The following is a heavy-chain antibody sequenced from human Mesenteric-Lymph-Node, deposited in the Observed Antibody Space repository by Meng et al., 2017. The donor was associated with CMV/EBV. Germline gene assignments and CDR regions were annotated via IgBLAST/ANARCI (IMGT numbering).Heavy chain of an antibody. CDR1: GFTFSRYW. CDR2: IKHDGSEI. Sequence: GESPKISCAASGFTFSRYWMSWVRQAPGKGLERVANIKHDGSEIYYVDSVKGRFTISRDNAKNSLYLQMSSLRAEDTAVFYCVRDDSTGYYYFDYWGQGTLVTVSS. CDR3: VRDDSTGYYYFDY. D-gene: IGHD3-22*01. V-gene: IGHV3-7*01. J-gene: IGHJ4*02.